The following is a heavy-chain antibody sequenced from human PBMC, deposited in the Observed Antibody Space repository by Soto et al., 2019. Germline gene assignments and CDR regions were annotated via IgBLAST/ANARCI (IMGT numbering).Heavy chain of an antibody. V-gene: IGHV1-69*13. J-gene: IGHJ2*01. CDR3: ASSRYGGEWYFDL. CDR1: AGTFSSHA. Sequence: AVKVSCKASAGTFSSHAISWVLQAPGQGLERMGWIIPIFGTSNYAQKFQGRVTITADESTSTAYMELSSLRSEDTAVYYCASSRYGGEWYFDLWGRGNLVIVSS. D-gene: IGHD2-21*01. CDR2: IIPIFGTS.